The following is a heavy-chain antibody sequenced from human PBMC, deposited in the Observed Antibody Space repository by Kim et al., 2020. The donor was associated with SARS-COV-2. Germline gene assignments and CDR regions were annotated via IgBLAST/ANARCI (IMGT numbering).Heavy chain of an antibody. Sequence: YYTDSGQGRFTISRDNSRNTLSLEMNSLRDEDTAFYYCARSLVLLPHFDWWGQGTLVTVSS. D-gene: IGHD3-3*01. CDR3: ARSLVLLPHFDW. V-gene: IGHV3-23*01. J-gene: IGHJ4*02.